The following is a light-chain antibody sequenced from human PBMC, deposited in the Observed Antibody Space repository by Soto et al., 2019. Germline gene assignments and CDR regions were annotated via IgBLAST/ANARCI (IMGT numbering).Light chain of an antibody. CDR1: SSDVGGYNY. CDR2: EVS. V-gene: IGLV2-8*01. Sequence: QSALTQPPSASGSPGQSVTISCTGTSSDVGGYNYVSWYQQYPGKAPKLMLYEVSTRPSGVPDRFSGSKSGNTASLTVSGLQAEDEADYYCSSYAGSSIYVVFGGGTKVTVL. CDR3: SSYAGSSIYVV. J-gene: IGLJ2*01.